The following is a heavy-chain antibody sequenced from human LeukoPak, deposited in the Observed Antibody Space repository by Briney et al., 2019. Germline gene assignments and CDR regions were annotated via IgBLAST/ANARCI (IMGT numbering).Heavy chain of an antibody. CDR2: ISAYNGNT. D-gene: IGHD3-22*01. V-gene: IGHV1-18*01. CDR3: ARRQRKVNYYDSSGWGYYFDY. Sequence: GASVKVSCKASGYTFTSYGISWVRQAPGQGLEWMGWISAYNGNTNYAQKLQGRVTMTTDTSTSTAYMELRSLRSDDTAVYYCARRQRKVNYYDSSGWGYYFDYWGQGTLVTVSS. J-gene: IGHJ4*02. CDR1: GYTFTSYG.